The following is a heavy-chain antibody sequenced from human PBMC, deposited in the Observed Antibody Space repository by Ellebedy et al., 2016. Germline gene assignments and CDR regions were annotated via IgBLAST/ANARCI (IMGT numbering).Heavy chain of an antibody. J-gene: IGHJ4*02. CDR2: IWYDGSNK. V-gene: IGHV3-33*08. CDR1: GFTFSSYG. CDR3: ARASRYLHYFDY. D-gene: IGHD3-9*01. Sequence: GGSLRLXXAASGFTFSSYGMHWVRQAPGKGLEWVAVIWYDGSNKYYADSVKGRFTISRDNSKNTLYLQMNSLRAEDTAVYYCARASRYLHYFDYWGQGTLVTVSS.